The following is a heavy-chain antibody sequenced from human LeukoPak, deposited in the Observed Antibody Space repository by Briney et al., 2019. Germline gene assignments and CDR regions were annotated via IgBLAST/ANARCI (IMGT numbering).Heavy chain of an antibody. V-gene: IGHV3-23*01. Sequence: RSGGSLRLSCAASGFTFTSYGVSWGRQAAGEGLGWGSAISGGGEDTYYADSLKRRFTISRDNSNNTLYLQMNSLRAEDTATYYCAKPRAMTTGVGRYFDLWGRGTLVTVSS. CDR2: ISGGGEDT. D-gene: IGHD1-1*01. CDR1: GFTFTSYG. CDR3: AKPRAMTTGVGRYFDL. J-gene: IGHJ2*01.